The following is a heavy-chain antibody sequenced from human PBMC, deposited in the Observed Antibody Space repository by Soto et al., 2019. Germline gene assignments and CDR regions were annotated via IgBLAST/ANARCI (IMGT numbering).Heavy chain of an antibody. Sequence: QVQLQESGPGLVKPSETLSLTCTVSGGSISSYYWSWIRQPAGKGLEWIGRIYTSGSTNYNPSLKSRVTMAVDTSKNQFSLKLSSVTAADTAVYYCARGYSSSSVYRFDPWGQGTLVTVSS. J-gene: IGHJ5*02. CDR3: ARGYSSSSVYRFDP. CDR2: IYTSGST. D-gene: IGHD6-6*01. CDR1: GGSISSYY. V-gene: IGHV4-4*07.